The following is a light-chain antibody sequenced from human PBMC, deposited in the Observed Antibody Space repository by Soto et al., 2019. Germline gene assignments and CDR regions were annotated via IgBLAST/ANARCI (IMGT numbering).Light chain of an antibody. Sequence: QSVLTQPPSASGTLGQRVTISCSGSSSNIGSNTVNWYQQLPGTAPKLLIYSNNQRPSGVPDRFSGSKSCTSASLAISGLQSEDEADYYCAAWDDSLNGYVFGTGTKLTVL. V-gene: IGLV1-44*01. CDR3: AAWDDSLNGYV. CDR2: SNN. J-gene: IGLJ1*01. CDR1: SSNIGSNT.